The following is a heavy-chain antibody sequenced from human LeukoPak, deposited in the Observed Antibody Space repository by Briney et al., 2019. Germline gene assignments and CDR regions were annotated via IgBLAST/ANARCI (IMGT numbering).Heavy chain of an antibody. D-gene: IGHD3-3*01. V-gene: IGHV4-59*01. Sequence: PSETLSLTCTVSGGSISSYYWSWIRQPAGKGLEWIGYIYYSGSTNYNPSLKSRVTISVDTSKNQLSLKLSSVTAADTAVYYCARDGGSRYYDFWSGYSEDYYYYYMDVWGKGTTVTVSS. CDR3: ARDGGSRYYDFWSGYSEDYYYYYMDV. CDR1: GGSISSYY. J-gene: IGHJ6*03. CDR2: IYYSGST.